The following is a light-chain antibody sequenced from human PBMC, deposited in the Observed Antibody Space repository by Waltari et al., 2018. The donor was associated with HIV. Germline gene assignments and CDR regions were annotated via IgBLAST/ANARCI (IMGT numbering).Light chain of an antibody. CDR2: DTS. Sequence: DTVLPQSPGTLSLSPGERAALSCRTSQTINGNYLAWYQQKPGLPPRLLIYDTSNRATGIPDRFIGSGSGTDFTLTINRLEPEDFALYFCQLYEASPPMYTFGQGT. CDR3: QLYEASPPMYT. CDR1: QTINGNY. V-gene: IGKV3-20*01. J-gene: IGKJ2*01.